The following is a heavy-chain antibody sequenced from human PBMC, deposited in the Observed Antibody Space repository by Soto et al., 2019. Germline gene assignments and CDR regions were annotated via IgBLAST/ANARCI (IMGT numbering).Heavy chain of an antibody. CDR1: GFTFSGYN. V-gene: IGHV3-48*01. CDR2: ISSSGSTI. Sequence: EVQLVDSGGGLVHPGGSLRLSCAASGFTFSGYNMNWVRQAPGKGLEWVCFISSSGSTIYYADSVKGRFTISRDNAKNSLYLQMNSLRAEDTAVYHCARGSYGSGGYFGWGQGTLVTVSS. CDR3: ARGSYGSGGYFG. J-gene: IGHJ4*02. D-gene: IGHD3-10*01.